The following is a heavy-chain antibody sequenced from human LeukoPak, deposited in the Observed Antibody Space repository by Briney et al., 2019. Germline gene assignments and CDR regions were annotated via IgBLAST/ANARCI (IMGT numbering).Heavy chain of an antibody. Sequence: ASVKVSCKASGYTFTGYYMHWVRQAPGQGLEWMGIINPSGGSTGYPQNFQGRVTMTSDMSTSTVYMELSSLRSEDTAVYYCARGYSYGYKDAFDLWGQGTMVTVSS. CDR2: INPSGGST. V-gene: IGHV1-46*01. D-gene: IGHD5-18*01. CDR1: GYTFTGYY. J-gene: IGHJ3*01. CDR3: ARGYSYGYKDAFDL.